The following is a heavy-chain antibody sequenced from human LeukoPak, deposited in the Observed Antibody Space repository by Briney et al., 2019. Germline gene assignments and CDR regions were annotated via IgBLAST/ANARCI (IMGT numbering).Heavy chain of an antibody. CDR2: IRYDGSNK. J-gene: IGHJ3*02. D-gene: IGHD6-13*01. Sequence: GGSLRLSCAASGFTFSSYAMSWVRQAPGKGLEWVAFIRYDGSNKYYADSVKGRFTISRDNSKNTLYLQMNSLKAEDTAVYYCAKVGPKAAAHHDAFDIWGQGTMLTVSS. V-gene: IGHV3-30*02. CDR1: GFTFSSYA. CDR3: AKVGPKAAAHHDAFDI.